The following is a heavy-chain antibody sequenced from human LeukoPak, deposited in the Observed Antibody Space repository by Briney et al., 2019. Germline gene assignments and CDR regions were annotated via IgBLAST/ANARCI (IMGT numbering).Heavy chain of an antibody. CDR1: GYTFTSYY. V-gene: IGHV1-46*01. CDR2: INPSGGST. J-gene: IGHJ4*02. Sequence: ASVKVSCKASGYTFTSYYMHWVRQAPGQGLEWMGIINPSGGSTSYAQKFQGRVTMTRDTSTSTVYMELSSLRSEDTAVYYCARDGGGLFYYDSSGPADFDYWGQGTSVTVSS. D-gene: IGHD3-22*01. CDR3: ARDGGGLFYYDSSGPADFDY.